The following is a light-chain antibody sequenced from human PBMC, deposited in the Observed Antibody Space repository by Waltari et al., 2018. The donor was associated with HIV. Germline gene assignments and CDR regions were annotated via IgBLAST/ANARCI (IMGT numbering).Light chain of an antibody. CDR2: AAS. V-gene: IGKV3-15*01. Sequence: IVMTQSPDILSVSPGESVNLSCWASQRISSNLAWYQQQPGQAPRLLIFAASTRAPGIPARFSGSGSGTEFTLTISSLQSEDFAIYYCQQYNDWPLYSFGQGTKLEIK. J-gene: IGKJ2*03. CDR1: QRISSN. CDR3: QQYNDWPLYS.